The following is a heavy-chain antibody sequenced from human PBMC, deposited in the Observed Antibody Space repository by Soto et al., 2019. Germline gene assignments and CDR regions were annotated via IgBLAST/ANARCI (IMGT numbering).Heavy chain of an antibody. V-gene: IGHV3-30*18. J-gene: IGHJ3*02. D-gene: IGHD6-19*01. CDR2: ISVDGRND. CDR3: AKEGHTSGRCGCFNI. CDR1: GFSLSSSV. Sequence: GFLRLSCEASGFSLSSSVMNWVRQAPGKRLEWLSVISVDGRNDLHAGAVKGRFTISRGISKNMVYLKMNALRPDDTAMYFCAKEGHTSGRCGCFNIWGQGTMVTVSS.